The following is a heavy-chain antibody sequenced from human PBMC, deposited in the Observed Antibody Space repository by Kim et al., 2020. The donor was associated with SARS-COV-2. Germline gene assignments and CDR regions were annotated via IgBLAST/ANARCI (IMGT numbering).Heavy chain of an antibody. CDR2: IHYSGTL. Sequence: SETLSLTCTVSGGTISSSSHHWGWIRQSPGKGLEWIGSIHYSGTLIYNPSLNSRVTISLDTSKNHFSLKLSSVTVADTAVYYSPRHLVVGPTLYNWFDPWGQGILVTVSS. V-gene: IGHV4-39*01. J-gene: IGHJ5*02. CDR1: GGTISSSSHH. D-gene: IGHD1-26*01. CDR3: PRHLVVGPTLYNWFDP.